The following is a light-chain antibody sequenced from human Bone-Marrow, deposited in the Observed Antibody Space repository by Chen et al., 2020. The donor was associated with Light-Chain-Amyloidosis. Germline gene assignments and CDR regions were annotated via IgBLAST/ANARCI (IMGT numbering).Light chain of an antibody. CDR2: EVY. CDR1: NSYVGGYNF. J-gene: IGLJ3*02. V-gene: IGLV2-14*01. CDR3: SSFTSSLTWV. Sequence: QSALTQPASVSGSPGQSITISCTGTNSYVGGYNFVSWYQQHPGKAPKLLIYEVYNRPSGVSNRFSGSKSGNTASLTISGLQTEDEADYYCSSFTSSLTWVFGGGTKVTVL.